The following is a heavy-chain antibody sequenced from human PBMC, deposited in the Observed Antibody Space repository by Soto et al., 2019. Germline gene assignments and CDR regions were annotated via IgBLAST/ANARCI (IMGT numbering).Heavy chain of an antibody. CDR2: ISAYNGNT. D-gene: IGHD3-3*01. Sequence: ASVKVSCKASGYTFTSYGISWVRQAPGQGLEWMGWISAYNGNTNYAQKLQGRVTMTTDTSTSTAYMELRSLRSDDTAVYYCARDQYDFWSGLGDAFDIWGQGTMVTVSS. J-gene: IGHJ3*02. V-gene: IGHV1-18*01. CDR3: ARDQYDFWSGLGDAFDI. CDR1: GYTFTSYG.